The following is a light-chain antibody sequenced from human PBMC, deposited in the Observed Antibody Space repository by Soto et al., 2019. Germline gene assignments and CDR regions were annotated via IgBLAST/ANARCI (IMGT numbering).Light chain of an antibody. V-gene: IGKV1-27*01. Sequence: DIQMTQSPSSLSASAGDRVTITCRASQDISNYLAWYQQKPGKVPKLLIYAASTLQSGVPPRFSGSGSGTNFTLTISSLQPEDVATYYCQNYNVAPFTFGPGPMV. J-gene: IGKJ3*01. CDR3: QNYNVAPFT. CDR1: QDISNY. CDR2: AAS.